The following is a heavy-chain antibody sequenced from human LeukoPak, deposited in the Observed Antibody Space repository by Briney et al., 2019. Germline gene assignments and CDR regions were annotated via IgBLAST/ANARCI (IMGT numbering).Heavy chain of an antibody. CDR3: ARDKVGATSRNWFDP. J-gene: IGHJ5*02. CDR1: GFTSSSYW. CDR2: INSDGSST. V-gene: IGHV3-74*01. D-gene: IGHD1-26*01. Sequence: PGGSLRLSCAASGFTSSSYWMHWVRQAPGKGLVWVSRINSDGSSTSYADSVKGRFTISRDNAKNTLYLQMNSLRAEDTAVYYCARDKVGATSRNWFDPWGQGTLVTVSS.